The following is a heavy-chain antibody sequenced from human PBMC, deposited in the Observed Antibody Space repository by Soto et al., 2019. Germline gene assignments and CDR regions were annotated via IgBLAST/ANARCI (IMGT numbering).Heavy chain of an antibody. Sequence: EVQLLESGGGLVQPGGSLRLSCAASGFTFSSYAMSWVRQAPGKGLEWVSAISGSGGSTYYADSVKGRFTISRDNSKNTLYLQMNSLRAEDTAVYYCAKDLNGSKSRYYYYGMDVWGQGTTVTVSS. V-gene: IGHV3-23*01. CDR3: AKDLNGSKSRYYYYGMDV. CDR2: ISGSGGST. J-gene: IGHJ6*02. D-gene: IGHD2-2*01. CDR1: GFTFSSYA.